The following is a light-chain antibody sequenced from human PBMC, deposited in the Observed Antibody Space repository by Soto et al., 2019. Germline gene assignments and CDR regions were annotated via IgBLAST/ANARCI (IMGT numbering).Light chain of an antibody. CDR1: QSVPRSY. V-gene: IGKV3-20*01. J-gene: IGKJ1*01. Sequence: TVLTHSPNTLSLSPWERATLSCRAGQSVPRSYLAWYQQKPGQAPRLLIYGTSSRATGIPDRFSGSGSGTDFTLTISRLEPEDFAVYWCQQYDSSPRTFGQGTKVDIK. CDR2: GTS. CDR3: QQYDSSPRT.